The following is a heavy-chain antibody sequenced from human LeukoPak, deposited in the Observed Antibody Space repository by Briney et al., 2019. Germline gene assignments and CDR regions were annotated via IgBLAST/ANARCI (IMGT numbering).Heavy chain of an antibody. J-gene: IGHJ5*02. V-gene: IGHV4-59*01. Sequence: SETLSLTCTVSGGSISSYYWSWIRQPPGKGLEWIGYIYYSGSTNYNPSLKSRVTISVDTSKNQFSLKLSSVTAADTAVYYCARYDGSSPFDPWGQGTLVTVSS. CDR3: ARYDGSSPFDP. D-gene: IGHD6-13*01. CDR1: GGSISSYY. CDR2: IYYSGST.